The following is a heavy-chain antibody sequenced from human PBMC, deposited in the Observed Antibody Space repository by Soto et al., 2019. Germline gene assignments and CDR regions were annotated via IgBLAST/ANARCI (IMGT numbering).Heavy chain of an antibody. CDR3: ASDSSSCYDY. Sequence: QVQLVESGGGLVKPGGSLRLSCAASGFTFSDYYMSWIRQAPGKGLEWVSYISSSGSTIRYSDSVKGRFTISRDNAKNYVYLQMNSMRADDTAVYYCASDSSSCYDYWGQGTLVTVSS. D-gene: IGHD2-2*01. J-gene: IGHJ4*02. V-gene: IGHV3-11*01. CDR1: GFTFSDYY. CDR2: ISSSGSTI.